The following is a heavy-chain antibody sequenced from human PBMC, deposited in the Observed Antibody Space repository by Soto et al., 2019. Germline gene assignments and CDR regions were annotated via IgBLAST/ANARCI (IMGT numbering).Heavy chain of an antibody. CDR2: IYYSGST. Sequence: SETLSLTCTVSGGSISSYYWSWIRQPPGKGLEWIGYIYYSGSTNYNPSLKSRVTISVDTSKNQFSLKLSSVTAADTAVYYCARQEFYDYIWGSFHIWGQGTMVTVSS. CDR3: ARQEFYDYIWGSFHI. D-gene: IGHD3-16*01. J-gene: IGHJ3*02. V-gene: IGHV4-59*08. CDR1: GGSISSYY.